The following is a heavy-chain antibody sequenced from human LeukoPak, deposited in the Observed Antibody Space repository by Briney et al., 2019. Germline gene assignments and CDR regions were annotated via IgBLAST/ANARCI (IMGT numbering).Heavy chain of an antibody. D-gene: IGHD6-19*01. J-gene: IGHJ4*02. V-gene: IGHV6-1*01. CDR3: VRGGAGSTGSRPLDY. CDR2: TYSRSKWYN. CDR1: GDSVSSNSAA. Sequence: SQTLSLTCAISGDSVSSNSAAWNWIRQSPSRGLEWLGRTYSRSKWYNDYAVSVKSRITINPDISKNQFSLQLSSVTPEDTAVYYCVRGGAGSTGSRPLDYWGQGTLVTVSS.